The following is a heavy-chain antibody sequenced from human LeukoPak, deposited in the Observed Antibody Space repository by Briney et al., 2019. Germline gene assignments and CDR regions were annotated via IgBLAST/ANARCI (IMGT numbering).Heavy chain of an antibody. D-gene: IGHD2-21*02. V-gene: IGHV3-30*03. J-gene: IGHJ4*02. CDR3: ARDKSGDYSTDY. Sequence: GGSLRLSCLVSGFTFSRHGMHWVRQAPGKGLEWVAVIADHGNDRQYADSVEGRFTISRDNSKNTLYLQMDSLRAEDTAVYYCARDKSGDYSTDYWGQGTLVTVSS. CDR2: IADHGNDR. CDR1: GFTFSRHG.